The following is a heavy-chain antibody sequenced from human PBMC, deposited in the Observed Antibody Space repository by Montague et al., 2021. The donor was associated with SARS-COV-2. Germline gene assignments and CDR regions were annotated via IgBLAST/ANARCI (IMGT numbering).Heavy chain of an antibody. CDR3: ARLSSDIGGYFWFDP. J-gene: IGHJ5*02. CDR1: GGSISSGTW. V-gene: IGHV4-4*02. CDR2: ISHSGGT. D-gene: IGHD1-26*01. Sequence: SETLSLTCAVSGGSISSGTWWTWVRQPPGKGLEWIGEISHSGGTNYNPSLKSRVTISVDKSKNQFSLNLNSVTAADTAVYYCARLSSDIGGYFWFDPCGQGTLVSVSS.